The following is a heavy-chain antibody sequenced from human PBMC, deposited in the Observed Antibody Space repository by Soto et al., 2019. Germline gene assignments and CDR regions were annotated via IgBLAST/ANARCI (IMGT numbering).Heavy chain of an antibody. CDR2: IIPIFGTA. V-gene: IGHV1-69*13. Sequence: ASVKVSCKASGGTFSSYAISWVRQAPGQGLEWMGGIIPIFGTANYAQKFQGRVTITADESTSTAYMELSSLRSEDTAVYYCARENTEYSSSSASFDPWGQGTLVTVSS. CDR3: ARENTEYSSSSASFDP. J-gene: IGHJ5*02. CDR1: GGTFSSYA. D-gene: IGHD6-6*01.